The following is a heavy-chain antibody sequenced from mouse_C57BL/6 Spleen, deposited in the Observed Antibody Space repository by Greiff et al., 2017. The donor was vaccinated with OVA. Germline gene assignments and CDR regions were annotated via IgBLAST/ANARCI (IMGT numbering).Heavy chain of an antibody. V-gene: IGHV1-22*01. CDR2: INPNNGGT. D-gene: IGHD1-1*01. Sequence: VQLKQSGPELVKPGASVKMSCKASGYTFTDYNMHWVKQSHGKSLEWIGYINPNNGGTSYNQKFKGKATLTVNKSSSTAYMELRSLTSEDSAVYYCAKGTTVVANYYAMDYWGQGTSVTVSS. J-gene: IGHJ4*01. CDR3: AKGTTVVANYYAMDY. CDR1: GYTFTDYN.